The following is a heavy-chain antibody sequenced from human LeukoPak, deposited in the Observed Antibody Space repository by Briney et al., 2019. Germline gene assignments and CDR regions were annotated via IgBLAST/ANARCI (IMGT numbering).Heavy chain of an antibody. J-gene: IGHJ4*02. CDR3: ASSVAGTGTGVDY. CDR2: INHSGST. CDR1: GGSFSGYY. D-gene: IGHD6-19*01. Sequence: SETLSLTCAVYGGSFSGYYWSWIRQPPGKGLEWIGEINHSGSTNYNPSLKSRVTISVDTSKNQFSLKLSSVTAADTAVYYCASSVAGTGTGVDYWGQGTLVTVSS. V-gene: IGHV4-34*01.